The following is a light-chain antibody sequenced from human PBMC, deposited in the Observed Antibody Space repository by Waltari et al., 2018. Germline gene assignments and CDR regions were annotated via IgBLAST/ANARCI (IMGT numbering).Light chain of an antibody. V-gene: IGKV4-1*01. CDR3: QQYYSTPWT. J-gene: IGKJ1*01. CDR1: QSVLYSSNNKNY. Sequence: DIVMTQSPDSLAVSLGERATINCKSSQSVLYSSNNKNYLAWYQQKPGQPPKLLIYWASTRESGVPHLVSGSGSGTDFTLTISSLQDEDVAVYYCQQYYSTPWTFGQGTKVEIK. CDR2: WAS.